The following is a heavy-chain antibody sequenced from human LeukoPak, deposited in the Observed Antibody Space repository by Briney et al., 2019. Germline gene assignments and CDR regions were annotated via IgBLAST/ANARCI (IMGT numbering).Heavy chain of an antibody. D-gene: IGHD2-2*01. CDR3: ARVKASSTSWTFDQ. CDR2: IYSSGST. J-gene: IGHJ4*02. Sequence: PSETLSLTCSVSGGSTNSYYWSWIRQSGGKGLEGIERIYSSGSTVYNPSLNSRLTMSIDTSKNQFSLTLKSVTATDTAVYYCARVKASSTSWTFDQWGQGALVTVSS. V-gene: IGHV4-4*07. CDR1: GGSTNSYY.